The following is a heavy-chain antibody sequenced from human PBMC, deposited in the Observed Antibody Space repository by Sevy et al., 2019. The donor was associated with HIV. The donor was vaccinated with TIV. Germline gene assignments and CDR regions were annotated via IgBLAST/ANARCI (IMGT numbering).Heavy chain of an antibody. V-gene: IGHV4-61*01. J-gene: IGHJ6*02. D-gene: IGHD3-10*01. Sequence: SETLSLTCTVSGGSVSSGSYYWSWIRQPPGKGLEWIGYIYYSGSTNYNPSLKSRVTISVDTSKNQFSLKLSSVTAADTAVYYCARGEFITMVRGASYYYGMDVWGQGTTVTVSS. CDR1: GGSVSSGSYY. CDR3: ARGEFITMVRGASYYYGMDV. CDR2: IYYSGST.